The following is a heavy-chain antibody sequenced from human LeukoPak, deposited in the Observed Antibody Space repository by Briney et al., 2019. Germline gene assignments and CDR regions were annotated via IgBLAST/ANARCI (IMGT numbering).Heavy chain of an antibody. J-gene: IGHJ4*02. CDR1: GFTFSSYW. CDR2: IKGDESAR. CDR3: ARDVVGSLDY. Sequence: GGSLRLSCAASGFTFSSYWMAWVRQAPGKGMEWVANIKGDESARHQADSVKGRFTISRDNTRNSLYLQMTNLRGDDTAVYYCARDVVGSLDYWGQGTLVTVSS. V-gene: IGHV3-7*01. D-gene: IGHD1-26*01.